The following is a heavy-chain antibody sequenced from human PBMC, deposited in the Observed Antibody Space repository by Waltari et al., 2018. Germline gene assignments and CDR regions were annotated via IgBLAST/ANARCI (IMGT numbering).Heavy chain of an antibody. J-gene: IGHJ4*02. CDR3: ARGGAAGIFDY. D-gene: IGHD6-13*01. CDR1: GGSITSTAYY. CDR2: IYTSGST. Sequence: QVQLQESGPGLVKPSETLSLTCTVSGGSITSTAYYWSWVRQPAGKGLEWIGRIYTSGSTNYNTSLKSRVTISVDTFKNQFSLKLSSVTAADTAVDYCARGGAAGIFDYWGQGTLVTVSS. V-gene: IGHV4-61*02.